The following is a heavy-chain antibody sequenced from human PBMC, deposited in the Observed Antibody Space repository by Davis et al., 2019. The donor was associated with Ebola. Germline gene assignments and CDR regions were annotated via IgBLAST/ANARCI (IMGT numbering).Heavy chain of an antibody. D-gene: IGHD2-15*01. Sequence: ASVKVSCKASGCTFTTYDINWVRQATGQGLEWMGWMNPDSGNTGYAQKFQGRVTMTRDTSITTAYMELSSLSSDDTAVYYCTRGIARRRSGSWFDPWGQGTPVTVSS. J-gene: IGHJ5*02. V-gene: IGHV1-8*01. CDR2: MNPDSGNT. CDR3: TRGIARRRSGSWFDP. CDR1: GCTFTTYD.